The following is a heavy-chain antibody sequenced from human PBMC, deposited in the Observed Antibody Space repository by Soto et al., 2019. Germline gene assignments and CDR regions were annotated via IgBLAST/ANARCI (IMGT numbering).Heavy chain of an antibody. D-gene: IGHD2-15*01. Sequence: QVQLVQSGAEVKKPGASVKVSCMTSGYTFTSYDINWVRQASGQGLEWVGWMNTNNGYTAYAPKFQGRVTVTRNTSIRTVYNELSSLRSEDKAVFYFAREWSAACNYYGMDVWGQGTTVTVSS. CDR2: MNTNNGYT. V-gene: IGHV1-8*01. J-gene: IGHJ6*02. CDR3: AREWSAACNYYGMDV. CDR1: GYTFTSYD.